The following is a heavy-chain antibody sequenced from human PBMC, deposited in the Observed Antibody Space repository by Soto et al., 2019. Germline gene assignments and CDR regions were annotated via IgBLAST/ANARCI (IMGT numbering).Heavy chain of an antibody. CDR1: GFTFTSSA. CDR2: IVVGSGNT. J-gene: IGHJ4*02. Sequence: SVKVSCKASGFTFTSSAVQWVRQARGQRLEWIGWIVVGSGNTNYAQKFQERVTITRDMSTSTAYMELSSLRSEDTAVYYCAAIDPYSGSYGYWGQGTLVTVSS. CDR3: AAIDPYSGSYGY. V-gene: IGHV1-58*01. D-gene: IGHD1-26*01.